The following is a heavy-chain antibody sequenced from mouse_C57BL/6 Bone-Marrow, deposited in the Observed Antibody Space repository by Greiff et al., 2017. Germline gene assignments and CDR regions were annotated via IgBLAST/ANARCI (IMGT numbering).Heavy chain of an antibody. V-gene: IGHV1-69*01. CDR2: IDPSDSYT. J-gene: IGHJ3*01. Sequence: QVQLKQSGAELVMPGASVKLSCKASGYTFTSYWMHWVKQRPGQGLEWIGEIDPSDSYTNYNQKFKGKSTLTVDKSSSTAYMQLSSLTSEDSAVYYCARFGYDWGQGTLVTVSA. CDR1: GYTFTSYW. CDR3: ARFGYD. D-gene: IGHD2-2*01.